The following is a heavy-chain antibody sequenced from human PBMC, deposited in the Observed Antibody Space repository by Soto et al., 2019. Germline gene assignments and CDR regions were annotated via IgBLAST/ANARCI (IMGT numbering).Heavy chain of an antibody. CDR1: GFTFRTYT. J-gene: IGHJ6*02. CDR3: ARDRGYDSHDYHYNATYV. Sequence: GGSLRLSCISSGFTFRTYTMNWVRQAPGKGLEWVSGIRGFSPYTFYAESVKGRFTISRDNAKNSLYLQMNSLRAEDTAVYYCARDRGYDSHDYHYNATYVWGHGTTVTVS. CDR2: IRGFSPYT. V-gene: IGHV3-21*01. D-gene: IGHD3-3*01.